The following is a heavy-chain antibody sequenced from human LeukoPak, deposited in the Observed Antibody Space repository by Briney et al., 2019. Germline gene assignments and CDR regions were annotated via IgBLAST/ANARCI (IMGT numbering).Heavy chain of an antibody. CDR1: GYTFTGYY. D-gene: IGHD3-3*01. J-gene: IGHJ4*02. CDR2: INPNSGGT. Sequence: ASVKVSCKASGYTFTGYYMHWVRQAPGQGLEWMGWINPNSGGTNYAQKFQGRVTMTRDTSISTAYMELSRLRSDDTAVYYCARETNDGEWSIDYWGQGTLVTVPS. V-gene: IGHV1-2*02. CDR3: ARETNDGEWSIDY.